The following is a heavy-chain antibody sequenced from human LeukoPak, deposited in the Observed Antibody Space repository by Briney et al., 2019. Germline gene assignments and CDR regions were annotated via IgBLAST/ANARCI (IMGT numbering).Heavy chain of an antibody. CDR3: ATPYCSGGSCPTGDAFDI. J-gene: IGHJ3*02. V-gene: IGHV3-7*01. Sequence: PGGSLRLSCAASGFTFSSYWMTWVRQAPGKGLEWVANIKQDGSEKYYVDSVKGRFTISRDNAKNSLYLQMNSLRAEDTAVYYCATPYCSGGSCPTGDAFDIWGQGTMVTVSS. D-gene: IGHD2-15*01. CDR2: IKQDGSEK. CDR1: GFTFSSYW.